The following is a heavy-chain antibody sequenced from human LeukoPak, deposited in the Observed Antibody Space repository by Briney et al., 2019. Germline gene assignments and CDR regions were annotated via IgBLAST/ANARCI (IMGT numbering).Heavy chain of an antibody. V-gene: IGHV3-72*01. CDR2: TRNKANSYTT. CDR3: AREQGYGSGSYYTY. Sequence: SGGSLRLSCAAFGFTFSDHYMDWVRQAPGKGLEWVGRTRNKANSYTTEYAASVKGRFTISRDDSKNSLYLQMNSLKTEDTAVYYCAREQGYGSGSYYTYWGQGTLVTVSS. J-gene: IGHJ4*02. D-gene: IGHD3-10*01. CDR1: GFTFSDHY.